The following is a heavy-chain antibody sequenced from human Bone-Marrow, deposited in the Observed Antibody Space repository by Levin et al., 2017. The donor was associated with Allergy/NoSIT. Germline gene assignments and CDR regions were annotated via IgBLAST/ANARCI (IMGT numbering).Heavy chain of an antibody. CDR1: GFTFSSYA. V-gene: IGHV3-23*01. J-gene: IGHJ3*02. Sequence: GGSLRLSCAASGFTFSSYAMSWVRQAPGKGLEWVSAICGSGGSTYYADSVKGRFTISRDNSKNTLYLQMNSLRAEDTAVYYCAKTKFFSSGSYPFDIWGQGTMVTVSS. D-gene: IGHD1-26*01. CDR3: AKTKFFSSGSYPFDI. CDR2: ICGSGGST.